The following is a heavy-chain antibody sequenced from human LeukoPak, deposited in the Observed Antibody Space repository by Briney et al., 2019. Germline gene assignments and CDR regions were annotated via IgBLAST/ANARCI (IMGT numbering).Heavy chain of an antibody. CDR2: ISSSISVI. V-gene: IGHV3-48*02. D-gene: IGHD6-19*01. Sequence: GGSLRLSCVASGFTVSSNYMSWVRQAPGKGLEWVSYISSSISVIYYADSVKGRFTISRDNAKNSLYLQMNSLRDEDTAVYYCARDQYSGHWYYALDIWGQGTMVTVSS. CDR3: ARDQYSGHWYYALDI. CDR1: GFTVSSNY. J-gene: IGHJ3*02.